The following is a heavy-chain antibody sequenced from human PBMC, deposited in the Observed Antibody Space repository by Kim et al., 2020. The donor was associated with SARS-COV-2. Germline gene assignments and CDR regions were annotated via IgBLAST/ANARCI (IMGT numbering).Heavy chain of an antibody. CDR3: ARGGPVSGAFIPPNSYFDP. J-gene: IGHJ5*02. Sequence: SVKVSCKASRDAFNSHAISWVRQAPGQGLEWMGDIVPFLGTPNYAQRFQDRLSLSADISSRTIYMELSSLQSEDTAVYYCARGGPVSGAFIPPNSYFDP. V-gene: IGHV1-69*10. CDR1: RDAFNSHA. D-gene: IGHD7-27*01. CDR2: IVPFLGTP.